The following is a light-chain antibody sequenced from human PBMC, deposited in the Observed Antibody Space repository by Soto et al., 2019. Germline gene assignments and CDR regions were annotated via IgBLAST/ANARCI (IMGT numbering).Light chain of an antibody. V-gene: IGKV3-20*01. CDR3: QQYGSSPLT. J-gene: IGKJ4*01. Sequence: EIVLTQSPGTLSLSPGERATLTCRASQSVSSSYLAWYQQRPGQAPRLLIFDASRRATDIPDRLSGSWSGTDFTLTIRRLETEDFAVYSCQQYGSSPLTFGGGTKVEIK. CDR2: DAS. CDR1: QSVSSSY.